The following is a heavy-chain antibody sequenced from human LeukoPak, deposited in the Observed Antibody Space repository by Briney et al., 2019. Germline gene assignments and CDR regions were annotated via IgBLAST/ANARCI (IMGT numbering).Heavy chain of an antibody. V-gene: IGHV1-69*04. CDR3: ARMEASMVRGVIPI. CDR1: GGTFSSYA. J-gene: IGHJ3*02. Sequence: ASVKVSCKASGGTFSSYAISWVRPAPGQGLEWMGRIIPILGIANYAQKFQGRVTITADKSTSAAYMELSSLRSEDTAVYYCARMEASMVRGVIPIWGQGTMVTVSS. CDR2: IIPILGIA. D-gene: IGHD3-10*01.